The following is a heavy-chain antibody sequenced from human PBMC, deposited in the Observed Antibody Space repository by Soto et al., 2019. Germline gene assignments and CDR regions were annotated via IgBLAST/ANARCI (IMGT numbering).Heavy chain of an antibody. D-gene: IGHD4-17*01. V-gene: IGHV3-23*01. CDR3: AKVNGDYQGYYYYYMDV. CDR2: ISGSGGST. CDR1: GFTFSSYA. Sequence: GGSLRLSCAASGFTFSSYAMSWVRQAPGKGLEWVSAISGSGGSTYYADSVKGRFTISRDNSKNTLYLQMNSLRAEDTAVYYCAKVNGDYQGYYYYYMDVWGKGTTVTVSS. J-gene: IGHJ6*03.